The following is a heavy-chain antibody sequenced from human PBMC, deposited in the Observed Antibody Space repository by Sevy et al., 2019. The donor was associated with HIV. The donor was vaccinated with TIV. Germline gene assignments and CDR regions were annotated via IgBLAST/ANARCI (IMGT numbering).Heavy chain of an antibody. D-gene: IGHD3-10*01. J-gene: IGHJ4*02. CDR1: GYTFTSHG. V-gene: IGHV1-18*01. Sequence: ASVKVSCKASGYTFTSHGISWVRQAPGQGLEWVGWISTYNDDTKYAQKVQGRVTMTTDTSTTTDFMELRSLRSDDTAIYYCARDLPPLDYYGSGSYYTSDYWGQGTLVTVSS. CDR3: ARDLPPLDYYGSGSYYTSDY. CDR2: ISTYNDDT.